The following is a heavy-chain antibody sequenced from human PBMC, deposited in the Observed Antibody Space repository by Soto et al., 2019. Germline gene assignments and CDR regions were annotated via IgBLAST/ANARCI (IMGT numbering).Heavy chain of an antibody. CDR2: INAGNGNT. V-gene: IGHV1-3*01. D-gene: IGHD3-9*01. CDR3: ARIVDPLHFDWFHITKPQKAHRGYYFDY. Sequence: GASVKVSCKASGYTFTSYAMHWVRQAPGQRLEWMGWINAGNGNTKYSQKFQGRVTITRDTSASTAYMELSSLRSEDTAVYYCARIVDPLHFDWFHITKPQKAHRGYYFDYWGQGTLVTAPQ. J-gene: IGHJ4*02. CDR1: GYTFTSYA.